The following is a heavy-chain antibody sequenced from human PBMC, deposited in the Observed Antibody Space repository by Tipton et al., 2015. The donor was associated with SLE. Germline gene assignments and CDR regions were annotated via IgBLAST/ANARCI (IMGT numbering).Heavy chain of an antibody. J-gene: IGHJ5*02. Sequence: TLSLTCTVSGGSISSYYWSWIRQPPGKGLEWIGYIYYSGGTNYNPSLKSRVTISVDTSKNQFSLKLSSGTAADTAVYYCAGALLWCRDKRWFDPWGQGTLVAVSA. V-gene: IGHV4-59*12. CDR2: IYYSGGT. CDR1: GGSISSYY. CDR3: AGALLWCRDKRWFDP. D-gene: IGHD3-10*01.